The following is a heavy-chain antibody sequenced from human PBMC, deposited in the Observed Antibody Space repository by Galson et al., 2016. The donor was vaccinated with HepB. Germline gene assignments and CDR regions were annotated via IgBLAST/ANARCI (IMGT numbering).Heavy chain of an antibody. J-gene: IGHJ3*02. V-gene: IGHV3-74*01. CDR1: EFTFSNHW. CDR3: ARDRGRGDSNAFDI. D-gene: IGHD3-22*01. Sequence: SLRLSCAASEFTFSNHWMHWVRQPPGKGLVWVSRINTDGSSISYGDSVKGRFTISRDSAKNSLYLQMNSLRAEDTATYYCARDRGRGDSNAFDIWGQGTKVTVSS. CDR2: INTDGSSI.